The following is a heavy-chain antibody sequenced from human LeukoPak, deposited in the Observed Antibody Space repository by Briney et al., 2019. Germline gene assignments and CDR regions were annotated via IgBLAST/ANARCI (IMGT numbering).Heavy chain of an antibody. CDR1: GGSFSGYY. CDR2: INHSGST. D-gene: IGHD6-19*01. Sequence: SETLSLTCAVYGGSFSGYYWSWIRQPPGKGLEWIGEINHSGSTNYNPSLKSRVTISVDTSKNQFSLKLSSVTAADTAVYYCARHFVGFRYSSGWYEGYFDYWGQGTLVTVSS. V-gene: IGHV4-34*01. J-gene: IGHJ4*02. CDR3: ARHFVGFRYSSGWYEGYFDY.